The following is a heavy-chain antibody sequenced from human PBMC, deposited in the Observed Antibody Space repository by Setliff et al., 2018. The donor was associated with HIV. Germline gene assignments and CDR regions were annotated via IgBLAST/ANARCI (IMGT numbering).Heavy chain of an antibody. CDR1: GVSISNYY. Sequence: SETLSLTCTVSGVSISNYYWSWIRQPPGKGLEWIGYMYYSGNTNYNPSLKSRVTISVDTSKSQFSLKLNSVTAADTAVYYCARPDSCSWSFDYWGQGTLVTVSS. J-gene: IGHJ4*02. V-gene: IGHV4-59*01. CDR2: MYYSGNT. CDR3: ARPDSCSWSFDY. D-gene: IGHD6-13*01.